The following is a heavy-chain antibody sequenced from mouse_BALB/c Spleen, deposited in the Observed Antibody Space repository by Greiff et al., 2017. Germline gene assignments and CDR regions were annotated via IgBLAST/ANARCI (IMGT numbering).Heavy chain of an antibody. CDR1: GYTFTSYY. J-gene: IGHJ3*01. D-gene: IGHD1-1*02. CDR3: TRHGGGFAY. V-gene: IGHV1S81*02. CDR2: INPSNGGT. Sequence: QVQLKQSGAELVKPGASVKLSCKASGYTFTSYYMYWVKQRPGQGLEWIGEINPSNGGTNFNEKFKSKATLTVDKSSSTAYMQLSSLTSEDSAVYYCTRHGGGFAYWGQGTLVTVSA.